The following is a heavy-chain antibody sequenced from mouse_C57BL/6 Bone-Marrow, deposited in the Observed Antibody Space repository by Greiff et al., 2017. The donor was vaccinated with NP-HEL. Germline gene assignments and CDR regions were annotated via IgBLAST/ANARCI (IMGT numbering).Heavy chain of an antibody. CDR2: ISYSGST. D-gene: IGHD1-1*01. Sequence: EVQLQQSGPGMVKPSQSLSLTCTVTGYSITSGYDWHWIRHFPGNKLEWMGYISYSGSTNYIPSLKSRISITHDTSKNHFFLKLNSVTTEDTATYYCAREGLYGSSSAWFAYWGQGTLVTVSA. V-gene: IGHV3-1*01. J-gene: IGHJ3*01. CDR3: AREGLYGSSSAWFAY. CDR1: GYSITSGYD.